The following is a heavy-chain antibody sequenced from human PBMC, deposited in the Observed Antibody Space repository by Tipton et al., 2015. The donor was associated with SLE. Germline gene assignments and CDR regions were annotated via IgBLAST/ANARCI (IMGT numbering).Heavy chain of an antibody. CDR1: GGTFSSYT. D-gene: IGHD2/OR15-2a*01. CDR2: IIPIFGTP. J-gene: IGHJ4*02. Sequence: QLVQSGPEVKKPGSSVKVSCKASGGTFSSYTITWVRQAPGQGLEWMGGIIPIFGTPSYAQNFQGRVTITSDESTSTAYMELSRLRSDDTAVYYCAREYNNTNLLDYWGQGTLVTVSS. V-gene: IGHV1-69*01. CDR3: AREYNNTNLLDY.